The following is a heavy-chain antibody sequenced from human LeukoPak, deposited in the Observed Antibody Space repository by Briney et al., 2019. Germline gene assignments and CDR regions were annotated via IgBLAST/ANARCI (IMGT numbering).Heavy chain of an antibody. D-gene: IGHD2-2*01. CDR1: GGSISSGSYY. J-gene: IGHJ6*03. V-gene: IGHV4-61*02. Sequence: SQTLSLTCTVSGGSISSGSYYWSWIRQPAGKGLEWIGRVYTSGSTNYNPSLKSRVTISVDTSKNQFSLKLSSVTAADTAVYYCARSYQLPSGYMDVWGKGTTVTVSS. CDR3: ARSYQLPSGYMDV. CDR2: VYTSGST.